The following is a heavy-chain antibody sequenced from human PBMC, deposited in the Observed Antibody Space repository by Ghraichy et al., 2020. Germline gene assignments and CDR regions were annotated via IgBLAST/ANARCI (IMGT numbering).Heavy chain of an antibody. V-gene: IGHV3-15*05. CDR1: EFTFSDAW. Sequence: GGSLRLSCAASEFTFSDAWMSWVRQAPGKGLEWVGRIKSKTGGGTTDYAAPVKGRFTISRDDSKNTLYLQMNSLKTEDTAVYYCTTDLPGYSYAGFDYWGQGTLVTVSS. D-gene: IGHD5-18*01. CDR2: IKSKTGGGTT. J-gene: IGHJ4*02. CDR3: TTDLPGYSYAGFDY.